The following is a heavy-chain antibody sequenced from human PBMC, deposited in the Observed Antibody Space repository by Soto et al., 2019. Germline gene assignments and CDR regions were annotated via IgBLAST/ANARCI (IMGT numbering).Heavy chain of an antibody. CDR2: ISAYNGNT. CDR3: ARAPQLLWFSPPYGMDV. CDR1: GYTFTSYG. V-gene: IGHV1-18*01. J-gene: IGHJ6*02. Sequence: QVQLVQSGAEVKKPGASVKVSCKASGYTFTSYGISWVRQAPGQGLEWMGWISAYNGNTNYAQKLQGRVTMTTDTSTSTAYMELRSLRSDDTAVYYCARAPQLLWFSPPYGMDVWGQGTTVTVSS. D-gene: IGHD3-10*01.